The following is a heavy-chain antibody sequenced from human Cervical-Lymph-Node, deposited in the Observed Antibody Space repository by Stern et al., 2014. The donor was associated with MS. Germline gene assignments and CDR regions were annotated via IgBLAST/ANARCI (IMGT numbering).Heavy chain of an antibody. D-gene: IGHD2-15*01. V-gene: IGHV1-46*01. Sequence: VQLVESGTEVKKPGASVKVSCKASGYTLTIYYIHWVRQAPGHGLEWMGVNNPRGGRTTYAQKFQGRVTMTGYTSTSTAYMELSSLRSDDTAVYYCASGGEVDGGDVWGQGTTVTVFS. CDR1: GYTLTIYY. CDR3: ASGGEVDGGDV. CDR2: NNPRGGRT. J-gene: IGHJ6*02.